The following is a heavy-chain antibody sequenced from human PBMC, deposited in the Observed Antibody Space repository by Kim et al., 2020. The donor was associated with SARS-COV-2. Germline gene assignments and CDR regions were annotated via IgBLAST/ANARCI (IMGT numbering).Heavy chain of an antibody. Sequence: SETLSLTCTVSGGSISSYYWSWIRQPPGKGLEWIGYIYYSGSTNYNPSLKSRVTISVDTSKNQFSLKLSSVTAADTAVYYCARVSRYCSSTSCYPDYWGQGTLVTVSS. D-gene: IGHD2-2*01. CDR2: IYYSGST. V-gene: IGHV4-59*13. CDR3: ARVSRYCSSTSCYPDY. CDR1: GGSISSYY. J-gene: IGHJ4*02.